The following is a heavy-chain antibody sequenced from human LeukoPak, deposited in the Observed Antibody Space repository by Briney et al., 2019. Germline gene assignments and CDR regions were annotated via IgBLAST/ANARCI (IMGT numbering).Heavy chain of an antibody. CDR2: IYHSGSA. J-gene: IGHJ1*01. V-gene: IGHV4-31*03. CDR1: GGSISSGDNY. CDR3: ARANYGSGQYFHQ. D-gene: IGHD3-10*01. Sequence: SETLSLTRTVSGGSISSGDNYWSWVRQFPGKGLEWIGYIYHSGSAYYHPSLKSRVTISVDTSKNQFSLKLSSVTAADRAVYYCARANYGSGQYFHQWGQGTLVTVSS.